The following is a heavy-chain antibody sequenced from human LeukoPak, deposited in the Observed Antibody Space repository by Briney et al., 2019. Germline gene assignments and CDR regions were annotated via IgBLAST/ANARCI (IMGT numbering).Heavy chain of an antibody. CDR2: INHSGST. J-gene: IGHJ4*02. CDR3: ARDLSSMTGDY. V-gene: IGHV4-34*01. D-gene: IGHD3-22*01. CDR1: GGPFSGYY. Sequence: PSETLSLTCAVYGGPFSGYYWSWIRQPPGKGLEWIGEINHSGSTNYNPSLKSRVTISVDTSKNQFSLKLSSVTAAETAVYYCARDLSSMTGDYWGQGTLVTVSS.